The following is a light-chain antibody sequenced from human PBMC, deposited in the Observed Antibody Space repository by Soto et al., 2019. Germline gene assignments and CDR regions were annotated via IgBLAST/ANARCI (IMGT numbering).Light chain of an antibody. CDR3: SSYTSDSSYV. CDR2: AVS. V-gene: IGLV2-14*01. Sequence: QSALTQPASVSGSPGQSITISCTGTSSDVGLYDYVSWYQQHPGKAPQLMIYAVSNRPSGVSNRFSASKSGNTASLFISELQAEDEADYYCSSYTSDSSYVFGSGTKVT. CDR1: SSDVGLYDY. J-gene: IGLJ1*01.